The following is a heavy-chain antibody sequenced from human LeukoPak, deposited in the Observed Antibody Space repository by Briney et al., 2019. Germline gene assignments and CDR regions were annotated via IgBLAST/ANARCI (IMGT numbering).Heavy chain of an antibody. V-gene: IGHV3-23*01. CDR2: ISGSGGST. Sequence: GGSLRLSCAASGFTFSSYAMSWVRQAPGKGLEWVSAISGSGGSTYYADSVKGRFTISRDNSKNTLYLQMNSLRAEDTAVYYCARAAFDRSGGDDCFDPWGQGTLVTVSS. CDR3: ARAAFDRSGGDDCFDP. CDR1: GFTFSSYA. J-gene: IGHJ5*02. D-gene: IGHD3-22*01.